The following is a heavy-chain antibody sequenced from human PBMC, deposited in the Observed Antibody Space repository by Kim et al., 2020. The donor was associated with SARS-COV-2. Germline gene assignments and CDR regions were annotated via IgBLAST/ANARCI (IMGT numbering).Heavy chain of an antibody. CDR1: GYTFTGYY. CDR3: ARGRLERRGQHFDY. Sequence: ASVKVSCKASGYTFTGYYMHWVRQAPGQGLEWMGWINPNSGGTNYAQKFQGWVTMTRDTSISTAYMELSRLRSDDTAVYYCARGRLERRGQHFDYWGQGTLVTVSS. J-gene: IGHJ4*02. CDR2: INPNSGGT. V-gene: IGHV1-2*04. D-gene: IGHD1-1*01.